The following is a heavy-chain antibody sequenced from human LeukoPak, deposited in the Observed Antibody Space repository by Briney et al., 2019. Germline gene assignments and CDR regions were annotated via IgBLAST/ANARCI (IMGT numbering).Heavy chain of an antibody. CDR3: ARWGKSTMVRGEDFDY. J-gene: IGHJ4*02. Sequence: GGSLRLSCAASGFTFSSYAMHWVRQAPGKGLEWVAVISYDGSNKYYADSVRGRFTISRDNSKNTLYLQMNSLRAEDTAVYYCARWGKSTMVRGEDFDYWGQGTLVTVSP. D-gene: IGHD3-10*01. V-gene: IGHV3-30*04. CDR1: GFTFSSYA. CDR2: ISYDGSNK.